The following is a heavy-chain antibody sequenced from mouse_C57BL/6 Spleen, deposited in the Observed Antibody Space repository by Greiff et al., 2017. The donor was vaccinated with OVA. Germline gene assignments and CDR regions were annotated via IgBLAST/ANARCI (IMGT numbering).Heavy chain of an antibody. CDR1: GYTFTDYN. Sequence: DVQLQESGPELVKPGASVKIPCKASGYTFTDYNMDWVKQSHGKSLEWIGDINPNNGGTIYNQKFKGKATLTVDKSSSTAYMELRSLTSEDTAVYYCARWGVVSTDWYFDVWGTGTTVTVSS. D-gene: IGHD1-1*01. CDR2: INPNNGGT. V-gene: IGHV1-18*01. J-gene: IGHJ1*03. CDR3: ARWGVVSTDWYFDV.